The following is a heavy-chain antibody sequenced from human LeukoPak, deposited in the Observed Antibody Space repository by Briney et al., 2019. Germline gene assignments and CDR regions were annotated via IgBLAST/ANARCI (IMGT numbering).Heavy chain of an antibody. CDR3: ARVHYYGSGTLYSGMDV. V-gene: IGHV3-11*01. CDR2: ISSSGSTI. Sequence: GGSLRLSWAASGFTFSDYYMSWIRQAPGKGLEWVSYISSSGSTIYYADSVKGRFTISRDNAKNSLYLQMNSLRAEDTAVYYCARVHYYGSGTLYSGMDVWGQGTTVTVSS. J-gene: IGHJ6*02. D-gene: IGHD3-10*01. CDR1: GFTFSDYY.